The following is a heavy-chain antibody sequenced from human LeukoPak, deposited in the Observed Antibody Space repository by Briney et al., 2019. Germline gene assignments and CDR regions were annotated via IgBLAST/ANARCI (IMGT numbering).Heavy chain of an antibody. V-gene: IGHV4-39*01. CDR2: IYYSGKT. CDR1: GGSISSSSYY. CDR3: AKSVEVNPYYFDY. Sequence: SETLSLTCTVSGGSISSSSYYWGWIRQPPGKGLEWSGSIYYSGKTYHNPSLKSRVTISVDTSKNQFSLKLTSVTAADTAVYYCAKSVEVNPYYFDYWGQGTLVTVSS. J-gene: IGHJ4*02. D-gene: IGHD3-22*01.